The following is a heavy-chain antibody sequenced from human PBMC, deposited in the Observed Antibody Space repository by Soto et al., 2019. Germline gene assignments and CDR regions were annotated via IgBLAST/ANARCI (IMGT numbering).Heavy chain of an antibody. Sequence: QVQLQQSGPGLVKPSQTLSLTCAISGDSVSINDAVWNWIRQSPSRGLEWLGRTYYRSILQTEYAVPVKGRMTINPDASTNQFSLQLNSVTPEDTAMYYCARLVGNSWLDHWGQGTLVTVSA. CDR1: GDSVSINDAV. D-gene: IGHD6-6*01. CDR2: TYYRSILQT. CDR3: ARLVGNSWLDH. V-gene: IGHV6-1*01. J-gene: IGHJ5*02.